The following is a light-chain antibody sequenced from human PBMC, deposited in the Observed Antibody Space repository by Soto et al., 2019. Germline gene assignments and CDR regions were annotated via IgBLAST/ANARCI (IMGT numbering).Light chain of an antibody. J-gene: IGLJ2*01. CDR3: QAWDSSTAV. CDR1: KLGDKY. CDR2: QDS. V-gene: IGLV3-1*01. Sequence: SYELTQPPSVPVSPGQTASITCSGDKLGDKYACWYQQKPGQSPVLVIYQDSKRPTGIPERFSGSNSGNIATLTISGTQAMDEADYYCQAWDSSTAVFGGGTKLTVL.